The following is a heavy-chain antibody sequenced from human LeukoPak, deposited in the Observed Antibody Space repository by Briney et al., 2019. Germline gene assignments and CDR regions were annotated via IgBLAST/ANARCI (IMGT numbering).Heavy chain of an antibody. CDR2: VFYTGKT. CDR1: GGSVSTSDYY. V-gene: IGHV4-39*07. Sequence: SETLSLTCTVSGGSVSTSDYYWGWIRQSPVKGLEWIGDVFYTGKTNYNPSLRGRATISIDTSKNQFSLKLTYVTAADTAVYYCARVFDSWGQGTLVTVSS. J-gene: IGHJ4*02. CDR3: ARVFDS.